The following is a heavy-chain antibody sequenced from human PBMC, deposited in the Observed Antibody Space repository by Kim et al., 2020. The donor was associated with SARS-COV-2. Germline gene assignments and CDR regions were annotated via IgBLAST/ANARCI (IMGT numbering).Heavy chain of an antibody. CDR1: SDSISSYY. V-gene: IGHV4-59*01. Sequence: SETLSLTCTVSSDSISSYYWSWIRQLPGKGLEWLGYIYYSGSTDYNPSLKSRVTISWDTSKNQVSLDVTSVSAADTAVDYCTRAEGRGSWHKCDYLGQG. J-gene: IGHJ4*02. D-gene: IGHD6-13*01. CDR2: IYYSGST. CDR3: TRAEGRGSWHKCDY.